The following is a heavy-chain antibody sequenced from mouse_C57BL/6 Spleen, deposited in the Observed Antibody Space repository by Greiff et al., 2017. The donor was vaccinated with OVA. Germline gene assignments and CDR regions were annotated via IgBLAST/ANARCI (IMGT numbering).Heavy chain of an antibody. V-gene: IGHV5-9-1*02. CDR1: GFTFSSYA. CDR2: ISSGGDYI. Sequence: EVMLVESGEGLVKPGGSLKLSCAASGFTFSSYAMSWVRQTPEKRLEWVAYISSGGDYIYYADTVKGRFTISRDNARNTLYLQMSSLKSEDTAMYYCTRGDYGDAMDYWGQGTSVTVSS. J-gene: IGHJ4*01. CDR3: TRGDYGDAMDY. D-gene: IGHD1-1*02.